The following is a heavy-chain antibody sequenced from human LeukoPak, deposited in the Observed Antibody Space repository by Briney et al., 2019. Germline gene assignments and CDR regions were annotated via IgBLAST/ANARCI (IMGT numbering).Heavy chain of an antibody. CDR1: GDTFSSYT. D-gene: IGHD3-22*01. Sequence: SVKVSCKASGDTFSSYTISWVRQAPGQGLEWMGRIIPILGTANYAQKFQGRVTITTDESTSTAYMELSSLRSEDTAVYYCAARSGYYPDAFDIWGQGTMVTVSS. J-gene: IGHJ3*02. V-gene: IGHV1-69*16. CDR3: AARSGYYPDAFDI. CDR2: IIPILGTA.